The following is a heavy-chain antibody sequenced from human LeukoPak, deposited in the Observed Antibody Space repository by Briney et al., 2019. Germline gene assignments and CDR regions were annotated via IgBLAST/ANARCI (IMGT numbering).Heavy chain of an antibody. CDR2: ISGSGGST. CDR3: ARRVVIATKYNWFDP. V-gene: IGHV3-23*01. CDR1: GFTFSNAW. Sequence: GGSLRLSCAASGFTFSNAWMNWVRQAPGKGLEWVSAISGSGGSTYCADSVKGRFTISRDNSKNTLYLQMNSLRAEDTAVYYCARRVVIATKYNWFDPWGQGTLVTVSS. D-gene: IGHD3-3*01. J-gene: IGHJ5*02.